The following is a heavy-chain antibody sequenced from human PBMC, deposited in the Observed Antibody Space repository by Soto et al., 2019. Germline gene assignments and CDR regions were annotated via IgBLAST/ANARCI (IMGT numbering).Heavy chain of an antibody. CDR3: ARDRLGYCSGGSCAP. V-gene: IGHV3-21*01. CDR2: ISSSSSYI. D-gene: IGHD2-15*01. J-gene: IGHJ1*01. Sequence: PGGSLRLSCAASGFTFSSYSMNWVRQAPGKGLEWVSSISSSSSYIYYADSVKGRFTISRDNAKNSLYLQMNSLRAEDTAVYYCARDRLGYCSGGSCAPWGQGTLVTVSS. CDR1: GFTFSSYS.